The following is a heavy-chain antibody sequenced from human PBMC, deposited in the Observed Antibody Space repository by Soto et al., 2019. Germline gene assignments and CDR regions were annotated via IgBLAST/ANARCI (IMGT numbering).Heavy chain of an antibody. CDR3: ASDQINQNVFDF. J-gene: IGHJ3*01. Sequence: QMQLQESGPGLVKPSETLSLTCSVAGVSISGYYWTWIRQTAGKGLEWIGRMYISGSTNYNPSLKSRATMSIDTSKNYFSLKLRSVTAADTAVYYCASDQINQNVFDFWAKGQWSPSLQ. V-gene: IGHV4-4*07. CDR1: GVSISGYY. CDR2: MYISGST.